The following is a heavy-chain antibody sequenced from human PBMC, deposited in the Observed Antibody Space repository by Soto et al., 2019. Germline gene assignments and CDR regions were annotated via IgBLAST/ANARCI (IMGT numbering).Heavy chain of an antibody. CDR2: IDPSDSYT. Sequence: GESLKISCKGSGYSFTSYWISWVRQMPGKGLEWMGRIDPSDSYTNYSPSFQGHVTISADKSISTAYLQWSSLKASDTAMYYCARPAGPSYYYYGLDVCGQGTTVTVSS. CDR3: ARPAGPSYYYYGLDV. CDR1: GYSFTSYW. V-gene: IGHV5-10-1*01. J-gene: IGHJ6*02. D-gene: IGHD2-2*01.